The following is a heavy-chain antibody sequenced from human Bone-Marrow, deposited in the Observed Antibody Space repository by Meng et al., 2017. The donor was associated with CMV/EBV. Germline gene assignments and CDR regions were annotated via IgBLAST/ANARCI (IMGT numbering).Heavy chain of an antibody. CDR3: ARARNDFWSGYSWFDP. V-gene: IGHV4-39*07. J-gene: IGHJ5*02. D-gene: IGHD3-3*01. CDR1: GSISSSSYY. CDR2: IYYSGST. Sequence: GSISSSSYYWGWIGQPPGKGLEWIGSIYYSGSTYYSPSLKSRVTISVDTSKNQFSLKLSSVTAADTAVYYCARARNDFWSGYSWFDPWGQGTLVTVSS.